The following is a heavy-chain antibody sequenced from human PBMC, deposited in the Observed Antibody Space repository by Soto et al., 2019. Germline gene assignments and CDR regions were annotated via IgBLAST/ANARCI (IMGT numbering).Heavy chain of an antibody. CDR3: AKVRGSIAAADYYYYYGMDV. CDR2: ISYDGSNK. J-gene: IGHJ6*02. D-gene: IGHD6-13*01. V-gene: IGHV3-30*18. CDR1: GFTFSSYG. Sequence: TGGSLRLSCAASGFTFSSYGVHWVRQAPGKGLEWVAVISYDGSNKYYADSVKGRFTISRDNSKNTPYLQMNSLRAEDTAVYYCAKVRGSIAAADYYYYYGMDVWGQGTTVTVSS.